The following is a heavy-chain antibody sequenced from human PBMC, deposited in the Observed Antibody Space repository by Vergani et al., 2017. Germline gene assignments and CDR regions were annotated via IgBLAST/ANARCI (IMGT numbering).Heavy chain of an antibody. J-gene: IGHJ4*02. Sequence: EVQLVESGGVVVQPGGSLRLSCAASGFTFDDYTMHWVRQAPGKGLEWVSLISWDGGSTYYADSVKGRFTISSDNSKNSLYLQMNSLSTEDTALYYCAKDGGSYYTLDYWGQGTLVTVSS. V-gene: IGHV3-43*01. CDR2: ISWDGGST. D-gene: IGHD1-26*01. CDR3: AKDGGSYYTLDY. CDR1: GFTFDDYT.